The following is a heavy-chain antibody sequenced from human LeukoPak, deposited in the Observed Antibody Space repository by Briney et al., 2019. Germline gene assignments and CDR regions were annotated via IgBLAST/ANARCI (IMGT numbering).Heavy chain of an antibody. CDR2: IVVGSGNT. J-gene: IGHJ4*02. Sequence: ASVKVSCKASGFTFTSSAVQWVRQARGQRLEWIGWIVVGSGNTNYAQKFQERVTITRDMSTSTAYMELSSLRSEDTAVYYCARDKARVGSTDFDYWGQGTLVTVSS. D-gene: IGHD1-1*01. CDR3: ARDKARVGSTDFDY. CDR1: GFTFTSSA. V-gene: IGHV1-58*01.